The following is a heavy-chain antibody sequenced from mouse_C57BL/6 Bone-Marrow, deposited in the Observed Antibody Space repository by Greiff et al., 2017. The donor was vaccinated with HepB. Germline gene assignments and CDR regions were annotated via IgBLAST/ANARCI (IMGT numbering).Heavy chain of an antibody. D-gene: IGHD1-1*01. CDR3: TRNYGSSKYYYAMDY. Sequence: EVQGVESGGGLVQPGGSMKLSCVASGFTFSNYWMNWVRQSPEKGLEWVAQIRLKSDNYATHYAESVKGRFTISRDDSKSSVYLQMNNLRAEDTGIYYCTRNYGSSKYYYAMDYWGQGTSVTVSS. J-gene: IGHJ4*01. CDR1: GFTFSNYW. V-gene: IGHV6-3*01. CDR2: IRLKSDNYAT.